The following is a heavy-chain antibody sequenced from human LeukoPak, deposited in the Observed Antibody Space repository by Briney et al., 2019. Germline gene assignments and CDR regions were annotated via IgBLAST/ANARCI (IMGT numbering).Heavy chain of an antibody. D-gene: IGHD6-13*01. Sequence: GGSLRLSCAASGFTLSKFWMTWVRQAPGKGLVWVSGINSDGSSISYADSVKGRFTISRDNAKNTLYLQMNSLRDEATAVYYCARGGQTAGFDYWGQGTLVTVSS. CDR3: ARGGQTAGFDY. CDR2: INSDGSSI. J-gene: IGHJ4*02. CDR1: GFTLSKFW. V-gene: IGHV3-74*01.